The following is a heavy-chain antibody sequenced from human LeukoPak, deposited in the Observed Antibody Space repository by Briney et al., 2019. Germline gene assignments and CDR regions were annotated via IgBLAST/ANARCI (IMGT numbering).Heavy chain of an antibody. V-gene: IGHV3-23*01. Sequence: PGGSLRLSCAASGFTFSSYAMSWVRQAPGGGLEWVSAISGSGGSTYYADSVKGRFTISRDNSKNTLYLQMNSLRAEDTAVYYCAKTPIVVVTAMIRADYWGQGTLVTVSS. CDR1: GFTFSSYA. J-gene: IGHJ4*02. CDR2: ISGSGGST. D-gene: IGHD2-21*02. CDR3: AKTPIVVVTAMIRADY.